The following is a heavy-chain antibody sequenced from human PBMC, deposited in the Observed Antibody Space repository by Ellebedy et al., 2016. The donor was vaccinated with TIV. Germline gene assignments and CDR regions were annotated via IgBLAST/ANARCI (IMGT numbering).Heavy chain of an antibody. J-gene: IGHJ4*02. D-gene: IGHD1-26*01. V-gene: IGHV3-23*01. CDR1: GFSFSTYD. CDR2: ISGRAGDT. CDR3: AKSQVGATFFDY. Sequence: PGGSLRLSCVVSGFSFSTYDMNWVRQAPGKGLEWVSFISGRAGDTYYADSVKGRFTISRDDSKNTLYLQMHSLKAEDTALYYCAKSQVGATFFDYWGQGTLVTVSS.